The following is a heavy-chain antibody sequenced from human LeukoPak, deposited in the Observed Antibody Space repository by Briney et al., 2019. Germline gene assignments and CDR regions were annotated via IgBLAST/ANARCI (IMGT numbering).Heavy chain of an antibody. CDR2: IYSSGST. D-gene: IGHD3-10*01. J-gene: IGHJ3*02. CDR1: GYSISGGYY. Sequence: PSETLSLTCTVSGYSISGGYYWGWIRQPPGKGLEWIGSIYSSGSTYYNPSLKSRVIIIIDTPKNHFSLTLSSVTAADTAVYYCARSDGYGLVGIWGQGTMVTVSS. V-gene: IGHV4-38-2*02. CDR3: ARSDGYGLVGI.